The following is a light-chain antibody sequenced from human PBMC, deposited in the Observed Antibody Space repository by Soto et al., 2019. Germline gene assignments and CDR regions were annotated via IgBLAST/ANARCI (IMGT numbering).Light chain of an antibody. CDR2: DNN. V-gene: IGLV1-51*01. CDR1: SSNIGNNY. CDR3: GTWDSSLSAYV. Sequence: QSVLTQPPSVSAAPGHKVTISCSGSSSNIGNNYVSWYQQLSGTAPKLLIYDNNKRPSGIPDRFSGSKSGTSATLGITGLQTGDEADYYCGTWDSSLSAYVFGTGTQLTVL. J-gene: IGLJ1*01.